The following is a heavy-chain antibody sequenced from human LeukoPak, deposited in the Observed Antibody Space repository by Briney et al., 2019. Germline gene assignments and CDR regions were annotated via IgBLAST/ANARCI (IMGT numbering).Heavy chain of an antibody. J-gene: IGHJ4*02. CDR1: GYTFTSYG. CDR2: ISAYNGNT. D-gene: IGHD3-9*01. V-gene: IGHV1-18*01. Sequence: ASVKVSCKASGYTFTSYGISWVRQAPGQGLEWMGWISAYNGNTNYAQKFQGRVTMTRNTSISTAYMGLSSLRSEDTAVYYCARGRRGYYDILTGYYLFDYWGQGTLVTVSS. CDR3: ARGRRGYYDILTGYYLFDY.